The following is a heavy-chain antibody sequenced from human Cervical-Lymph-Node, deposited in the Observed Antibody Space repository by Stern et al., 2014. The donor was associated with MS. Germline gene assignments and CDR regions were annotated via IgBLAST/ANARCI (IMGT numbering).Heavy chain of an antibody. V-gene: IGHV1-69*06. J-gene: IGHJ3*01. CDR3: VLPSKVTTAALDV. CDR2: IIPIFDTP. CDR1: GGTFTSFS. Sequence: VQLVQSGAEVTKPGSSVNVSCKASGGTFTSFSINWVRQVPGPSLEWMGGIIPIFDTPNLAQKFQGRVTITADSSTSTVYMALNSLRSDDTAVYYCVLPSKVTTAALDVWGRGTMVTVSS. D-gene: IGHD4-17*01.